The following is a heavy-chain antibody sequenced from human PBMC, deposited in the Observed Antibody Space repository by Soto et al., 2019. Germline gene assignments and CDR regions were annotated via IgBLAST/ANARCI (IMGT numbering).Heavy chain of an antibody. CDR1: GGSFSGYY. CDR2: INHSGST. V-gene: IGHV4-34*01. D-gene: IGHD3-10*01. CDR3: ARGRRFRGYYYYYGMDV. Sequence: SETLSLTCAVYGGSFSGYYWRWIRQPPGKGLEWIGEINHSGSTNYNPSLKSRVTISVDTSKNQFSLKLSSVTAADTAVYYCARGRRFRGYYYYYGMDVWGQGTTVT. J-gene: IGHJ6*02.